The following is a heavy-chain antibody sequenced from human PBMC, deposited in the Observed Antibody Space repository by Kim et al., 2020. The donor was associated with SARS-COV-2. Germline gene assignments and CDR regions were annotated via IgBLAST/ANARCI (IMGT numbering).Heavy chain of an antibody. V-gene: IGHV3-33*06. CDR1: GFTFSSYG. CDR2: IWYDGSNK. CDR3: AKGAVAGTLPDV. Sequence: GGSLRLSCAASGFTFSSYGMHWVRQAPGKGLEWVAVIWYDGSNKYYADSVKGRFTISRDNSKNTLYLQMNSLRAEDTAVYYCAKGAVAGTLPDVWGQGTTVTVSS. J-gene: IGHJ6*02. D-gene: IGHD6-19*01.